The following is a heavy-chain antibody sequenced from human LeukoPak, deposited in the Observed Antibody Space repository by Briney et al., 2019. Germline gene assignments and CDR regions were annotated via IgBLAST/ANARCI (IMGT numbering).Heavy chain of an antibody. J-gene: IGHJ4*02. D-gene: IGHD1-7*01. V-gene: IGHV4-38-2*01. Sequence: SETLSLTCAVSGYSISSGYYWGWTRQPPGKGLEWIGSIHHSGSTYYNPSLKSRVTISVDTSKNQFSLKLSSVTAADTAVYYCARLTLTGTTDYWGQGTLVTVSS. CDR1: GYSISSGYY. CDR2: IHHSGST. CDR3: ARLTLTGTTDY.